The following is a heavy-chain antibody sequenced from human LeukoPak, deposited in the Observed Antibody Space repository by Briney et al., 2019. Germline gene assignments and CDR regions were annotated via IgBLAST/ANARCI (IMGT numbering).Heavy chain of an antibody. V-gene: IGHV4-59*01. Sequence: SETLSLTCTVSGGSINSYYWSWIRQPPGKGLEWIGNIYSGGSTNYNPSLQSRVTTSVDTSRSQFFLRVTSVTAADTAVYYCARSSTRTVPTDYWGQGALVTVSS. D-gene: IGHD1-1*01. CDR3: ARSSTRTVPTDY. CDR1: GGSINSYY. J-gene: IGHJ4*02. CDR2: IYSGGST.